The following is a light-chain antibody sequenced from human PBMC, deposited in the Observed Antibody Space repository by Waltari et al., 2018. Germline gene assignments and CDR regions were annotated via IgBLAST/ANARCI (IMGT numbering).Light chain of an antibody. V-gene: IGKV1-8*01. J-gene: IGKJ1*01. CDR3: QQYYSYPPVT. CDR1: QGISSY. CDR2: AAS. Sequence: AIRITQSPSSLSASTGDRVTITCRASQGISSYLAWYQQKPGKAPKLLIYAASTLQSGGPSRFSGSGSGTDFTLTISCLQSEDFATYYCQQYYSYPPVTFGQGTKVEIK.